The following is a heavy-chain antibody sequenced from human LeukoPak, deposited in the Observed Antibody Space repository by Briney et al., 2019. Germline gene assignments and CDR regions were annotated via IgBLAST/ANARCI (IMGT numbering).Heavy chain of an antibody. Sequence: GGSLRLSCAASGFTLSSHAMNSVRQAPGEGLEWVSGIGKSGASPHYADPVKSRFTISRDNSKNTLFLQMNSLRAEDTAVYFCAKDRGFYGSATYYFDYWGQGTMVTVSS. CDR2: IGKSGASP. CDR1: GFTLSSHA. V-gene: IGHV3-23*01. CDR3: AKDRGFYGSATYYFDY. J-gene: IGHJ4*02. D-gene: IGHD3-10*01.